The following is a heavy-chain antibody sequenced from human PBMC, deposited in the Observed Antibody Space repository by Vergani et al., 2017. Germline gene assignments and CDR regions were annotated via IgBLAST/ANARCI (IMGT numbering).Heavy chain of an antibody. V-gene: IGHV3-23*01. Sequence: EVQLLESGGGLVQPGGSLRLSCAASGFTFSSYAMSWVRQAPGKGLEWVSAISGSGGSTYYADSVKGRFTISRANSKNTLYLQMNSLRAEDTAVYYFANSNPYSSGWYGDAFDIWGQGTMVTVSS. D-gene: IGHD6-19*01. CDR2: ISGSGGST. CDR3: ANSNPYSSGWYGDAFDI. CDR1: GFTFSSYA. J-gene: IGHJ3*02.